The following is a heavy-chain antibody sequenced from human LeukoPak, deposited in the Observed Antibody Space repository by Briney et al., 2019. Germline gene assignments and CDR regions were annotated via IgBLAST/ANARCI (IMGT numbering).Heavy chain of an antibody. CDR3: ARGTKYYYDSSGYYYYFDY. Sequence: KPSETLSLTCAVYGGSFSGYYWSWIRQPPGKGLEWIGEINHSGSTNYNPSLKSRVTISVDTSKNQFSLKLSSVTAADTAVNYCARGTKYYYDSSGYYYYFDYWGQGTLVTVSS. J-gene: IGHJ4*02. CDR1: GGSFSGYY. V-gene: IGHV4-34*01. CDR2: INHSGST. D-gene: IGHD3-22*01.